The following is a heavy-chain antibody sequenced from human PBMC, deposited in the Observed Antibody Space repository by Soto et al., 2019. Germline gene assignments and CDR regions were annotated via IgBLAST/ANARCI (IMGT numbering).Heavy chain of an antibody. D-gene: IGHD2-2*01. V-gene: IGHV1-18*04. Sequence: APVKVPCKASGYTFVDYGLSWVRPAPGQGLEWMGWISPYNGNTHYVETFQGRVTMTTDTSTSTAFMELRTLTSDDTAVYYCARVPTPTHVDSHKPSFLDPSCQAPLVSGAS. CDR1: GYTFVDYG. J-gene: IGHJ5*02. CDR2: ISPYNGNT. CDR3: ARVPTPTHVDSHKPSFLDP.